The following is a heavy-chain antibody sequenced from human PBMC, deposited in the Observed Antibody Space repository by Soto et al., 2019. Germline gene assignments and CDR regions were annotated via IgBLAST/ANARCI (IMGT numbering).Heavy chain of an antibody. J-gene: IGHJ4*02. CDR1: GFTFNNYA. D-gene: IGHD3-9*01. V-gene: IGHV3-23*01. Sequence: GGSLILSCAASGFTFNNYALNWVRQAPGKGLEWVSTISKSGDNTHYSESVKGRFTISRDNSKNTLYLQMNSLRAEDTALYYCARDPSTGYADYWGQGTLVTVSS. CDR3: ARDPSTGYADY. CDR2: ISKSGDNT.